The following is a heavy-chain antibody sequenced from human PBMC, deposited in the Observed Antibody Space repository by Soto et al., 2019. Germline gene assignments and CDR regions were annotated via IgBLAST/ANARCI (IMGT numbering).Heavy chain of an antibody. Sequence: LRLSCAASGFTFSSYGMHWVRQAPGKGLEWVAVISYDGSNKYYADSVKGRFAISRDNSKNTLYLQMNSLRAEDTAVYYCAKSSDGGGYFDYWGQGTLVTVSS. D-gene: IGHD3-16*01. CDR3: AKSSDGGGYFDY. V-gene: IGHV3-30*18. J-gene: IGHJ4*02. CDR2: ISYDGSNK. CDR1: GFTFSSYG.